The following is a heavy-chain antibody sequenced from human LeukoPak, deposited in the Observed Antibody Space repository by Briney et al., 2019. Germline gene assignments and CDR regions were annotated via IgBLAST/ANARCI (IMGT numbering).Heavy chain of an antibody. CDR3: ARLSGYYDSSGYYYYYYMDV. V-gene: IGHV4-4*07. J-gene: IGHJ6*03. CDR2: IYTSGST. D-gene: IGHD3-22*01. CDR1: GGSISSYY. Sequence: PSETLSLTCTVSGGSISSYYWSWIRQPAGKGLEWIGRIYTSGSTNYNPSLKSRVTISVDTSKNQFSLKLSSVTAADTAVYYCARLSGYYDSSGYYYYYYMDVWGRGTTVTVSS.